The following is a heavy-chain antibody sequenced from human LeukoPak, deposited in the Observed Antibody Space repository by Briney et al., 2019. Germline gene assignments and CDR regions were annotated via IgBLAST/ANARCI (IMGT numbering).Heavy chain of an antibody. V-gene: IGHV1-18*01. CDR2: ISAYNGNT. D-gene: IGHD1-26*01. Sequence: EASVKVSCKASGYTFTSYGISWVRQAPGQGLEWMGWISAYNGNTNYAQKFQGRVTMTTDTSTSTAYMELSSLRSEDTAVYYCATRELRATPVDYWGQGTLVTVSS. CDR3: ATRELRATPVDY. CDR1: GYTFTSYG. J-gene: IGHJ4*02.